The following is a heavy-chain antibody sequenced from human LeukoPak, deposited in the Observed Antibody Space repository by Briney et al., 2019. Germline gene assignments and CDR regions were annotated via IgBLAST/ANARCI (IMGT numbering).Heavy chain of an antibody. V-gene: IGHV3-21*01. D-gene: IGHD2-2*02. CDR2: ISSSGSYI. CDR3: ASSEASYWRSTSSDTANVRNYDDYYGMAV. J-gene: IGHJ6*02. Sequence: GGSLRLSCAASGFTFSSYNMNWVRQAPGKGLEWVSYISSSGSYIYYADSVKGRFTISRDNAKNSLYLQMNSLRAEDTAVYYCASSEASYWRSTSSDTANVRNYDDYYGMAVWGQGTTIIVSS. CDR1: GFTFSSYN.